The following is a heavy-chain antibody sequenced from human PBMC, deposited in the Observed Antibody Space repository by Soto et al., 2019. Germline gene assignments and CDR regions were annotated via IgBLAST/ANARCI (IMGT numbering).Heavy chain of an antibody. CDR3: ARGGGSPYHDHEFDY. J-gene: IGHJ4*02. CDR1: GVSTSNHY. CDR2: IYYRGTT. V-gene: IGHV4-59*11. D-gene: IGHD2-2*01. Sequence: QVQLQESGPGLVKPSETLSLTCSVSGVSTSNHYWTWIRKPPGQGPEWIGCIYYRGTTNYNYSFNSRVTISLDTSKNQFSLKLTSVTTADTAVYYCARGGGSPYHDHEFDYWGQGILVTVSS.